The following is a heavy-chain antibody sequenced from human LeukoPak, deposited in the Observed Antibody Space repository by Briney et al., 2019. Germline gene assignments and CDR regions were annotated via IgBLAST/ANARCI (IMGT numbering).Heavy chain of an antibody. V-gene: IGHV4-59*06. D-gene: IGHD3-10*01. J-gene: IGHJ5*02. Sequence: SETLSLTCTVSGGSISSYYWSWIRQPAGKGLEWIGYIYYSGSTYYNPSLKSRVTISVDTSKNQFSLKLSSVTAADTAVYYCARSLTRWFGAGLSGFTWFDPWGQGTLVTVSS. CDR2: IYYSGST. CDR3: ARSLTRWFGAGLSGFTWFDP. CDR1: GGSISSYY.